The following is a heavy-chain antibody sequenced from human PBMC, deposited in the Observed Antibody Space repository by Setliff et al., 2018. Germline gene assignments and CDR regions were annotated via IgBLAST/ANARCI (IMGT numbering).Heavy chain of an antibody. CDR2: IWFDGTTK. CDR3: GKGDTVTSFYLISS. CDR1: GFTFGSYG. D-gene: IGHD4-4*01. J-gene: IGHJ4*02. V-gene: IGHV3-30*02. Sequence: GGSLRLSCAASGFTFGSYGMHWVRQAPGKGLEWVAFIWFDGTTKYYADSVKGRFTISRDNFKNMLYVQMNSLRPEDTAVYYCGKGDTVTSFYLISSWGQGTQVTVSS.